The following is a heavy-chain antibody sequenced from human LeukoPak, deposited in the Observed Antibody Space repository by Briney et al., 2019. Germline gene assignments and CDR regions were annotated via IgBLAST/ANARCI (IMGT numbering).Heavy chain of an antibody. Sequence: GGSLRLSCAASGFTVSSNSMSWVRQAPGKGLEWVSGINWNSGNIGYADSVKGRFTISRDNAKNSLYLQMNSLRAEDTALYYCAKDMVRGVIYAFDIWGQGTMVTVSS. J-gene: IGHJ3*02. CDR1: GFTVSSNS. D-gene: IGHD3-10*01. CDR3: AKDMVRGVIYAFDI. V-gene: IGHV3-9*01. CDR2: INWNSGNI.